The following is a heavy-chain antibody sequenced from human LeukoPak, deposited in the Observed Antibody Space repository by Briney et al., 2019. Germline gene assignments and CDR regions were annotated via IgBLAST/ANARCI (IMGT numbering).Heavy chain of an antibody. CDR1: GFTFDDYA. D-gene: IGHD6-6*01. J-gene: IGHJ4*02. CDR3: ARPLSGYSSSLGY. CDR2: ISWNSGSI. Sequence: PGRSLRLSCAASGFTFDDYAMHWVRQAPGKGLEWVSGISWNSGSIGYADSVKGRFTISRDNAKNTLYLQMNSLRAEDTAVYYCARPLSGYSSSLGYWGQGTLVTVSS. V-gene: IGHV3-9*01.